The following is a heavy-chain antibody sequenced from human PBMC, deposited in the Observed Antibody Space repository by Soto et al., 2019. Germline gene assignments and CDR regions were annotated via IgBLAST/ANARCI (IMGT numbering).Heavy chain of an antibody. CDR3: XXXXXSYALDY. CDR1: GYTFTSYG. CDR2: ISADNGNT. D-gene: IGHD1-26*01. V-gene: IGHV1-18*01. Sequence: QVQLVQSGAEVKKPGASVKVSCKASGYTFTSYGISWVRQAPGQGLEWMGWISADNGNTNYAQKLQGRVTMTTDTSTSTAYMELRSLRSDDTAVXXXXXXXXSYALDYWGQGTLVTVSS. J-gene: IGHJ4*02.